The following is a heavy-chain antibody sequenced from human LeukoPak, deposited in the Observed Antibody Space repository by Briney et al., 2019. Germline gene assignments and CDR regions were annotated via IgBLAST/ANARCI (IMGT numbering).Heavy chain of an antibody. CDR1: AFTFSNYA. D-gene: IGHD5-18*01. CDR3: AKEGYRYGQGYLDS. J-gene: IGHJ4*02. V-gene: IGHV3-23*01. Sequence: GGSLRLTCAASAFTFSNYAMTWVRQAPGKGLEWVSVITDSADNTYYADSVKGRFTISRDNSKNTLYLQMNSLRAEDTAVYYCAKEGYRYGQGYLDSWGQGTLVIVSS. CDR2: ITDSADNT.